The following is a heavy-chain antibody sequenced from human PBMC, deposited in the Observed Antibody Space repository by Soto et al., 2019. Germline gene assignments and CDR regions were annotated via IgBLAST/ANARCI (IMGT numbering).Heavy chain of an antibody. CDR1: GFTFSTHW. CDR3: ARADRRYCSVSTCYIFDY. Sequence: GGSLRLSCAASGFTFSTHWMHWVRQAPGKGLVWVSRINGDGSQTTYADSVKGRLTISRDNAKKTLYLQMNNLRVEDTAVYYCARADRRYCSVSTCYIFDYWGQGTQVTVSS. J-gene: IGHJ4*02. V-gene: IGHV3-74*01. CDR2: INGDGSQT. D-gene: IGHD2-2*02.